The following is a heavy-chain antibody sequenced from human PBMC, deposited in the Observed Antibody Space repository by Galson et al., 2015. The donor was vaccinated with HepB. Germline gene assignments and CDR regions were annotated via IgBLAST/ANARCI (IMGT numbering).Heavy chain of an antibody. CDR3: ARYKLGYYAFDY. CDR2: ISSSSSYI. CDR1: GFTFSSYS. J-gene: IGHJ4*02. V-gene: IGHV3-21*01. D-gene: IGHD2-2*01. Sequence: SLRLSCAASGFTFSSYSMNWVRQAPGKGLEWVSSISSSSSYIYYADSVKGRFTISRDNAKNSLYLQMNSLRAEDTAVYYCARYKLGYYAFDYWGQGTLVTVSS.